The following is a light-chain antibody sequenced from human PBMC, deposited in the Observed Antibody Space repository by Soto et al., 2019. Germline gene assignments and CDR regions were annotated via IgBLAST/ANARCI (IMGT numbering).Light chain of an antibody. CDR3: CSYAGNSYV. CDR2: EGN. CDR1: GSNVGSYNL. Sequence: QSALTQPASVSGSPGQSITISCTGTGSNVGSYNLVSWYQQHPGTAPELMIYEGNNRPPGVSNRSSGSKSSTTATLTIFGLQAEDDDYYYCCSYAGNSYVFGAGTKLTVL. V-gene: IGLV2-23*01. J-gene: IGLJ1*01.